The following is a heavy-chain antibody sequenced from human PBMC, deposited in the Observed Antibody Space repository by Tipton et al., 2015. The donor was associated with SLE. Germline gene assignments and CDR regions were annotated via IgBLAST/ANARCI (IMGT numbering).Heavy chain of an antibody. D-gene: IGHD2/OR15-2a*01. CDR1: GGSISSYY. CDR2: IYYSGST. V-gene: IGHV4-59*12. J-gene: IGHJ3*02. Sequence: TLSLTCTVSGGSISSYYWSWIRQPPGKGLEWIGYIYYSGSTNYNPSLKSRVTISVDTSRNQFSLKLSSVTAADTAVYYCARDLSHAFDIWGQGTMVTVSS. CDR3: ARDLSHAFDI.